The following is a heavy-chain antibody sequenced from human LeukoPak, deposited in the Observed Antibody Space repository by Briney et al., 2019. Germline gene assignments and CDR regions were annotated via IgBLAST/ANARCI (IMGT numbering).Heavy chain of an antibody. CDR3: ARDLSSTPSWELDC. CDR1: GCSISSYY. CDR2: IYTSGST. D-gene: IGHD1-26*01. V-gene: IGHV4-4*07. J-gene: IGHJ4*02. Sequence: SETLSLTCTVSGCSISSYYWSWIRQPAGKGLEWIGRIYTSGSTNYNPSLKSRVTMSVDTSKNQFSLKLSSVTAADTAVYYCARDLSSTPSWELDCWGQGTLVTVSS.